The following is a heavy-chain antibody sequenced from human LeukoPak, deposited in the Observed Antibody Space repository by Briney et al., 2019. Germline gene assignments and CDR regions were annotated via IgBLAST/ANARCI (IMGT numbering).Heavy chain of an antibody. CDR2: INPDGSST. CDR3: ARDLYPGSGGGPDY. CDR1: GFTFSSYW. D-gene: IGHD6-19*01. V-gene: IGHV3-74*01. J-gene: IGHJ4*02. Sequence: GGSLRLSCAASGFTFSSYWMHWVRQAPGKGLVWVSRINPDGSSTNYADSVKGRFTISRDNAENTLHLQMNSLRAEDTAVYYCARDLYPGSGGGPDYWGQGTLVTVSS.